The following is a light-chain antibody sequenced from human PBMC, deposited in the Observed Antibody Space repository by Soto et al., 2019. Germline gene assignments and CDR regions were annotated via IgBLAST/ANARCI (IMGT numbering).Light chain of an antibody. CDR1: SGHSSNA. J-gene: IGLJ3*02. Sequence: QPVLTQSPSASASLGASVKLTCTLTSGHSSNAIAWHQQQPEKGPRFLMKVNSAGSHNKGDGIPDRFSGSSSGAERYLTISSLQSEDEADYYCQTWGTGIWVFGGGTKLTVL. CDR2: VNSAGSH. CDR3: QTWGTGIWV. V-gene: IGLV4-69*01.